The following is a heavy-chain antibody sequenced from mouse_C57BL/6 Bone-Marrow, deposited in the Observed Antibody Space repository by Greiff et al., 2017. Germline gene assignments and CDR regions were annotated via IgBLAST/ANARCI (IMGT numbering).Heavy chain of an antibody. Sequence: QVQLQQPGAELVMPGASVTLSCKASGYTFTSYWMHWVKQRPGQGLEWIGEIDPSDSYTNYNQKFKGKSTLTVDKSSSTAYMQLSSLTAEDSAVYYCARITTVVATDYAMDYWGQGTSVTVSS. CDR3: ARITTVVATDYAMDY. CDR1: GYTFTSYW. V-gene: IGHV1-69*01. CDR2: IDPSDSYT. J-gene: IGHJ4*01. D-gene: IGHD1-1*01.